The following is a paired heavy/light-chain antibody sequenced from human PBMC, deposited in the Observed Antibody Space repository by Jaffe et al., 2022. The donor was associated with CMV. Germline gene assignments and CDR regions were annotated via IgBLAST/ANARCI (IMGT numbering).Heavy chain of an antibody. V-gene: IGHV3-30*18. Sequence: VKIVESGGGVVQPGRSLRLSCVASGFTFGNYGLHWVRQAPGKGLEWVAVISHDGSQKNYGDSLKGRFTISRDNAKKTLYLEMNSLQTDDTGVYYCAKQGALAGDLDYWGQGTLVTVSS. CDR3: AKQGALAGDLDY. D-gene: IGHD6-19*01. CDR2: ISHDGSQK. CDR1: GFTFGNYG. J-gene: IGHJ4*02.
Light chain of an antibody. CDR1: TDDVGGHKY. CDR2: DVS. CDR3: SSYSTSISLWV. Sequence: HSALTQPASVSGSPGQSITISCSGITDDVGGHKYVSWYQQHPDKAPKLILFDVSSRPLGVPHRFSGSKSDNTASLTISGLQSEDEADYYCSSYSTSISLWVFGEGTKLTVL. V-gene: IGLV2-14*03. J-gene: IGLJ3*02.